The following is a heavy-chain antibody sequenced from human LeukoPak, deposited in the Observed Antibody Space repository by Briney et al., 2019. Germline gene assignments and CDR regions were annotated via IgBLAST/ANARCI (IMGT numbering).Heavy chain of an antibody. CDR3: ARDGGNSGY. D-gene: IGHD4-23*01. Sequence: SQTLSLTCTVSGGSISSGSYYWSWIRQPAGKGLEWIGRIYTSGSTNYNPSLKSRVTISVDTSKNQFSLKLSSVTAADTAVYYCARDGGNSGYWGQGILVTVSS. CDR2: IYTSGST. J-gene: IGHJ4*02. V-gene: IGHV4-61*02. CDR1: GGSISSGSYY.